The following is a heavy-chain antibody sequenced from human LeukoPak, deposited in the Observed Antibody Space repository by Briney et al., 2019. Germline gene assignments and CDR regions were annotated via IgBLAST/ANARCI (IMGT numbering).Heavy chain of an antibody. D-gene: IGHD6-19*01. CDR3: ARPLRYSSGWYDY. J-gene: IGHJ4*02. CDR2: IYYSGST. V-gene: IGHV4-39*01. Sequence: KPSETLSLTCTVSGGSISSNNYYWGWIRQPPGKGLEWIGSIYYSGSTYYNPSLKSRVTISADTSKNQFSLKLSSVTAADTAVYYCARPLRYSSGWYDYWGQGTLVTVSS. CDR1: GGSISSNNYY.